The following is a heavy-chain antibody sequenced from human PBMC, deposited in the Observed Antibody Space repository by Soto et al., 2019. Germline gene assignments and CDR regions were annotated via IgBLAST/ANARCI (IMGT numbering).Heavy chain of an antibody. D-gene: IGHD3-10*01. CDR3: ARRPEGRYFDY. Sequence: GGSLRLSCTASGFTFSSYAMSWVRQAPGKGLEWVSSISGSGTVPNHADSVKGRLTISRDNSKNTLYLQMNNLRAEDTAVYHCARRPEGRYFDYWGQGTLVTVSS. V-gene: IGHV3-23*01. CDR1: GFTFSSYA. J-gene: IGHJ4*02. CDR2: ISGSGTVP.